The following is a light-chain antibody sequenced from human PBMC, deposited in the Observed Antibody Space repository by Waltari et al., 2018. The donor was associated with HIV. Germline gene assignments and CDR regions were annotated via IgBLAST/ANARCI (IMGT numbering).Light chain of an antibody. CDR2: AAS. CDR1: ENVYTN. J-gene: IGKJ1*01. V-gene: IGKV3D-15*01. CDR3: QQYNRRPPWT. Sequence: ETVMTQSPATLSVSPGESATLSCRASENVYTNLAWYQQKPGQAPRLLIYAASIRDTGVPVRFSGSGSGTVFTLTINSLQSEDFAVYYCQQYNRRPPWTFGQGTKVEVK.